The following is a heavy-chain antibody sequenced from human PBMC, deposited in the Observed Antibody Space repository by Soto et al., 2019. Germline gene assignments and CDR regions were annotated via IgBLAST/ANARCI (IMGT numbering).Heavy chain of an antibody. Sequence: VQLVQSGAEVKKPGASVKVSCKASGYTFTRYGFSWVRQAPGQGLEWVGWITVDNGNTKIPERVTEKLQGRVAMTPDTSTSTAYLELRSLTSGDSAVYYCARDLAWVCPGNGCYTNEDEYGMDVWGQGTTVTVSS. V-gene: IGHV1-18*01. CDR1: GYTFTRYG. J-gene: IGHJ6*02. CDR2: ITVDNGNT. CDR3: ARDLAWVCPGNGCYTNEDEYGMDV. D-gene: IGHD2-2*02.